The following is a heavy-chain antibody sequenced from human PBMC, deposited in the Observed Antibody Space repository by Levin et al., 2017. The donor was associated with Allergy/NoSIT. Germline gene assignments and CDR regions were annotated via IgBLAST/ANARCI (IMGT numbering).Heavy chain of an antibody. Sequence: SCAASGFSFGNAWMSWVRQAPGKGLEWVGRIKSKNDGGTTDYAAPVKGRFTISRDDSKNTLYLQMNGLKIEDTAVYFCTTDDDVINWDFDYWGQGTLVTVSS. CDR1: GFSFGNAW. D-gene: IGHD7-27*01. V-gene: IGHV3-15*01. CDR3: TTDDDVINWDFDY. CDR2: IKSKNDGGTT. J-gene: IGHJ4*02.